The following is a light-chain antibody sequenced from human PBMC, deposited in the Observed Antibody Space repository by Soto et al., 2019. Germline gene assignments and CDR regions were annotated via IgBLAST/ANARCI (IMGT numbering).Light chain of an antibody. CDR2: GAS. Sequence: EIVLTQSPGTLSLSPGERATLSCRASQSVASSHLAWYQQKPGQAPRLLFYGASIRVSGIPDRFSGSGSGTDFTLTISRLEPEDLAVYYCQQYGSSPQTFGQGTKMEIK. J-gene: IGKJ1*01. CDR3: QQYGSSPQT. CDR1: QSVASSH. V-gene: IGKV3-20*01.